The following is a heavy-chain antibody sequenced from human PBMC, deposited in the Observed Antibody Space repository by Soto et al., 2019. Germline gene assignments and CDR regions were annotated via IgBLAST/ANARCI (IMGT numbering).Heavy chain of an antibody. D-gene: IGHD3-22*01. V-gene: IGHV1-69*02. Sequence: QVQLVQSGAEVKKPGSSVKVSCKASGGTFSSYTISWVRQAPGQGLEWMGRIIPILGIANYAQKFQGRVTITEDKSTSTAYMELSRLRSEETAVYYCARGGNYYDSSGRYGMDVWGQGTTVTVSS. J-gene: IGHJ6*02. CDR1: GGTFSSYT. CDR2: IIPILGIA. CDR3: ARGGNYYDSSGRYGMDV.